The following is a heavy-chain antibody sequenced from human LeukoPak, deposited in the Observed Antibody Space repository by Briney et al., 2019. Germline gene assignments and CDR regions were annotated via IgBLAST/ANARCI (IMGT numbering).Heavy chain of an antibody. V-gene: IGHV4-4*02. Sequence: SETLSLTCSVSGGSISTRNWWTWVRQPPGNGLEWVGEISHSGRTNYNPSLKSRVTISGDKPRNQFSLKLTSVTATDTAVYYCARRPIVYPSYFDYWGQGTLVTVSS. J-gene: IGHJ4*02. CDR1: GGSISTRNW. CDR2: ISHSGRT. D-gene: IGHD5/OR15-5a*01. CDR3: ARRPIVYPSYFDY.